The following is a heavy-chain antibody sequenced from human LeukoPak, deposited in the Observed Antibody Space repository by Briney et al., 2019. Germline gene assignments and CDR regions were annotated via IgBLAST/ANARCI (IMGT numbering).Heavy chain of an antibody. CDR1: GFTFTDTY. D-gene: IGHD5-18*01. CDR3: ARGRYSYGYAEETDFDY. J-gene: IGHJ4*02. V-gene: IGHV3-11*04. Sequence: PGGSLRLSCAVSGFTFTDTYMTWIRQAPGKGLESLSYISPSGTDISYADSVKGRFTISRDNAKNTLYLQMNSLRAEDTAVYYCARGRYSYGYAEETDFDYWGQGTLVTVSS. CDR2: ISPSGTDI.